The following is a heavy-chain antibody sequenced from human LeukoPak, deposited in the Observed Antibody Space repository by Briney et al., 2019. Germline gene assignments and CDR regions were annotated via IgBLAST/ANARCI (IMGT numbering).Heavy chain of an antibody. Sequence: QTGGSLRLSCAASGFTFSSYAMSWVRQAPGKGLEWVSAISGSGGSTYYADSVKGRFTISRDNSKNTLYLQMNSLRAEDTAVYYCAKGPGYCSGGSCYKFDYWGQGTLVTVSS. V-gene: IGHV3-23*01. CDR2: ISGSGGST. CDR3: AKGPGYCSGGSCYKFDY. J-gene: IGHJ4*02. CDR1: GFTFSSYA. D-gene: IGHD2-15*01.